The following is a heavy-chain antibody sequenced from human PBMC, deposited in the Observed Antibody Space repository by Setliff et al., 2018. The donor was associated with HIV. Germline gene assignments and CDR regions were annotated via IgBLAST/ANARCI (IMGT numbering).Heavy chain of an antibody. Sequence: PSETLSLTCNVSGGSFIGSSFQSTWIRQAPGRGLEWIADIAYSGTTMYTNYNPSLESRVTVSEDTSRHQFSLKLNSVTAADTAVYYCARDQGHHFDSRGQVDFDLWGRGTLVTVSS. CDR2: IAYSGTT. J-gene: IGHJ2*01. D-gene: IGHD3-22*01. V-gene: IGHV4-61*01. CDR3: ARDQGHHFDSRGQVDFDL. CDR1: GGSFIGSSFQ.